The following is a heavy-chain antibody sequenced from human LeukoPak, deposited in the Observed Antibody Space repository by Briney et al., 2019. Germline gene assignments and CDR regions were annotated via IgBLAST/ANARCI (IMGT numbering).Heavy chain of an antibody. CDR3: ARDVYGFGDN. Sequence: AGSLRLSCAASGFTFSSYSMNWVRQAPGKGLVWVSHINSAGSGTTYADSVMGRFTISRDNAKNTLYLEMNSLRAEDTAVYYCARDVYGFGDNWGQGTLVPVSS. D-gene: IGHD5/OR15-5a*01. V-gene: IGHV3-74*01. J-gene: IGHJ4*02. CDR2: INSAGSGT. CDR1: GFTFSSYS.